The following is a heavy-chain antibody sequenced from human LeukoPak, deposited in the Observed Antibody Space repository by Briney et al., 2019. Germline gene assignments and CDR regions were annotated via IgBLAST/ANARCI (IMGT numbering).Heavy chain of an antibody. D-gene: IGHD3-9*01. V-gene: IGHV3-7*01. CDR3: LTGDHYDY. Sequence: GGSLRLSCAASGFTFSSYWMHWVRQAPGKGLEWVANIKQDGSEKYYVDSVKGRFTISRDNAKNSLYLQMNTLRGEDTAVYYCLTGDHYDYWGQGTLVTVSS. J-gene: IGHJ4*02. CDR2: IKQDGSEK. CDR1: GFTFSSYW.